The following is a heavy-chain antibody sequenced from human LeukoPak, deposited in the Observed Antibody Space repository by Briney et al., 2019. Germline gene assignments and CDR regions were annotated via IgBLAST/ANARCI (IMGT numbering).Heavy chain of an antibody. Sequence: GASVTVSCKVSVYSLTELSIHWVRQAPGKGLEWMGGFDPEEGETIYAQKFQGRVAMTEDTSADTAYMEVRSLRSEDTAVYYCATNVLRAVVALPYVIWGQGSLVTVSS. CDR1: VYSLTELS. CDR2: FDPEEGET. CDR3: ATNVLRAVVALPYVI. D-gene: IGHD2-15*01. V-gene: IGHV1-24*01. J-gene: IGHJ4*02.